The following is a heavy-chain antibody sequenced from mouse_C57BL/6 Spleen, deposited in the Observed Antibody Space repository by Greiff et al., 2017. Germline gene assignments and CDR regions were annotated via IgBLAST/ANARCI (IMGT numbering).Heavy chain of an antibody. CDR1: GYTFTSYG. V-gene: IGHV1-81*01. Sequence: QVQLQQSGAELARPGASVKLSCKASGYTFTSYGISWVKQRNGQGLEWIGEIYPRSGNTYYNEKIKGQATLTADKSSSTAYRELRSRTSEDSAVYFCARVTGTSSWCAYWGQGTLVTVSA. J-gene: IGHJ3*01. CDR2: IYPRSGNT. D-gene: IGHD4-1*01. CDR3: ARVTGTSSWCAY.